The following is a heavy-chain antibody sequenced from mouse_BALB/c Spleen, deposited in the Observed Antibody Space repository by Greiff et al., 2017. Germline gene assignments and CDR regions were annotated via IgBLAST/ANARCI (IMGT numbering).Heavy chain of an antibody. J-gene: IGHJ3*01. D-gene: IGHD2-4*01. CDR1: GFTFSSYG. V-gene: IGHV5-6-3*01. CDR2: INSNGGST. CDR3: ARVDYDYDVGFAY. Sequence: EVMLVESGGGLVQPGGSLKLSCAASGFTFSSYGMSWVRQTPDKRLELVATINSNGGSTYYPDSVKGRFTISRDNAKNTLYLQMSSLKSEDTAMYYCARVDYDYDVGFAYWGQGTLVTVSA.